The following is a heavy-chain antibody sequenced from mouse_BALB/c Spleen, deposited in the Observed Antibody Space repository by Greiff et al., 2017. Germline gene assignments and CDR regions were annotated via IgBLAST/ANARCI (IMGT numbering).Heavy chain of an antibody. V-gene: IGHV5-17*02. CDR1: GFTFSSFG. D-gene: IGHD1-1*01. J-gene: IGHJ4*01. CDR2: ISSGSSTI. Sequence: EVKLMESGGGLVQPGGSRKLSCAASGFTFSSFGMHWVRQAPEKGLEWVAYISSGSSTIYYADTVKGRFTISRDNPKNTLFLQMTSLRSEDTAMYYCARDYGSSGYAMDYWGQGTSVTVSS. CDR3: ARDYGSSGYAMDY.